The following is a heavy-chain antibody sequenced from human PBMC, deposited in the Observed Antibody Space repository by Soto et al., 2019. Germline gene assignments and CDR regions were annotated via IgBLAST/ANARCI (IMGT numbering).Heavy chain of an antibody. V-gene: IGHV4-39*01. D-gene: IGHD3-22*01. J-gene: IGHJ4*02. Sequence: PSETLSLTCTVSGGSISSSSYYWGWIRQPPGKGLEWIGRIYYSGSTYYNPSLKSRVTISVDTSKNQFSLKLSSVTAADTAVYYCARRGITMIVVVTPSAYWGQGTLVTVSS. CDR3: ARRGITMIVVVTPSAY. CDR2: IYYSGST. CDR1: GGSISSSSYY.